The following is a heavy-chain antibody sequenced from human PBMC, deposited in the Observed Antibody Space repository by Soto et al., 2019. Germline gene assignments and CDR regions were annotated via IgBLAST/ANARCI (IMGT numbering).Heavy chain of an antibody. CDR3: ARAIGSTRPCDY. Sequence: QGQLVQSGAEVKKPGASVKVSYKTSGYTFTSYGISWVRQAPGQGLEWMGWISAYSGHTKYAQKFQGRVTMTKDTSTTTAYMEVRSLRSDDTAVYYCARAIGSTRPCDYWGQGTLVSVSS. CDR1: GYTFTSYG. D-gene: IGHD2-2*01. V-gene: IGHV1-18*04. CDR2: ISAYSGHT. J-gene: IGHJ4*02.